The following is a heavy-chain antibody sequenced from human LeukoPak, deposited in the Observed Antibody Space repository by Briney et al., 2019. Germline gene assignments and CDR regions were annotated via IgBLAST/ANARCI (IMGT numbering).Heavy chain of an antibody. CDR1: GGSISSNNYY. J-gene: IGHJ3*02. CDR3: AGIDNGGRGDAFDI. Sequence: SETLSLTCNVSGGSISSNNYYWGWIRQPPGKGLEWIGSIYYSGSTHYNPSLKSRVTMSLDTSKNQFSLKLISVAAADTAVYYCAGIDNGGRGDAFDIWGQGTMVTVSS. CDR2: IYYSGST. V-gene: IGHV4-39*07. D-gene: IGHD4-23*01.